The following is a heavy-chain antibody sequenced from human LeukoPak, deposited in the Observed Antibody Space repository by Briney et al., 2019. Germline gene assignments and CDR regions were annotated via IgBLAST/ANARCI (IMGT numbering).Heavy chain of an antibody. CDR2: ISNSDSTI. D-gene: IGHD4-17*01. CDR3: ARVTDDYGDHYYGMDV. CDR1: GFTFSSYE. Sequence: GGSLRLSCAASGFTFSSYEMNWVRQAPGKGQEWVSYISNSDSTIHYADSVKGRFTISRDNAQNSLYLQMSSLRAEDTAVYYCARVTDDYGDHYYGMDVWGQGTTVTVSS. V-gene: IGHV3-48*03. J-gene: IGHJ6*02.